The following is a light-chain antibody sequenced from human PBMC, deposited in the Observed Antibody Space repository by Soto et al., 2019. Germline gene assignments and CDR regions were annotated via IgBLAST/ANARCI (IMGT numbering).Light chain of an antibody. CDR1: SSNIGSNT. CDR2: SYN. Sequence: QSVLTQPPSASGTPGQRVTISCSGSSSNIGSNTVNWYQQLPGTAPKLLIYSYNQRPSGVPDRFSGSKSGTSASLAISGLQSEDEADAYCAAWDDSLTGYVFGPGTKLTVL. V-gene: IGLV1-44*01. J-gene: IGLJ1*01. CDR3: AAWDDSLTGYV.